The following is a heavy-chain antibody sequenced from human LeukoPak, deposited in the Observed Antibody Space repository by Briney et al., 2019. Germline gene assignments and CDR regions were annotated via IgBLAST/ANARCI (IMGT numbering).Heavy chain of an antibody. CDR1: GVSINSHY. J-gene: IGHJ6*03. CDR2: IYDSGSA. CDR3: ARVLQNYYHLDV. V-gene: IGHV4-59*11. Sequence: PSETLSLTCTVSGVSINSHYWSWIRQPPGKGLEWIGFIYDSGSANYKSSLESRVTMTLDTSKNQFSLKPNSVTAADTAVYYCARVLQNYYHLDVWGKGTTVTVSS. D-gene: IGHD3-3*01.